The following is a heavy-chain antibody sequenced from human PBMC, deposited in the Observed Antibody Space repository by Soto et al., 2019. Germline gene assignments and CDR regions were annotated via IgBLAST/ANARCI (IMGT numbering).Heavy chain of an antibody. CDR2: INSDGSST. V-gene: IGHV3-74*01. J-gene: IGHJ6*02. Sequence: GGSLRLSCAASGFTFSSYWMHWVRQAPGKGLVWVSRINSDGSSTSYADSVKGRFTISRDNAKNTLYLQMNSLRAEDTAVYYCAREELRYWKGMDVWGQGTTVTVSS. CDR3: AREELRYWKGMDV. D-gene: IGHD3-9*01. CDR1: GFTFSSYW.